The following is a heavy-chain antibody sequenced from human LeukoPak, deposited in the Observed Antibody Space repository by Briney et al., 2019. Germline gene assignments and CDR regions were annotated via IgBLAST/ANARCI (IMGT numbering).Heavy chain of an antibody. CDR1: GFTFSSYA. CDR3: AKDHVVPAATAGYYFDY. D-gene: IGHD2-2*01. Sequence: GGSLRLSCAASGFTFSSYAMSWVRQAPGKGLEWVSAISGSGGSTYYADPVKGRFTISRDNSKNTLYLQMNSLRAEDTAVYYCAKDHVVPAATAGYYFDYWGQGTLVTVSS. CDR2: ISGSGGST. J-gene: IGHJ4*02. V-gene: IGHV3-23*01.